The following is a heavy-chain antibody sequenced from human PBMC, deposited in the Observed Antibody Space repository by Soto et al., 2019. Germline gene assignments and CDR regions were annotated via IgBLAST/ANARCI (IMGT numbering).Heavy chain of an antibody. D-gene: IGHD3-3*01. CDR3: ARQNYDFGSGPPWGPNWFDR. CDR2: IYYSGST. Sequence: PSETLSLTCTVSGGSISSYYWSWIRQPPGKGLEWIGYIYYSGSTNYNPSLKSRVTISVDTSKNQFSLKLSSVTAADTAVYYCARQNYDFGSGPPWGPNWFDRWGQGTLVTAPQ. J-gene: IGHJ5*02. V-gene: IGHV4-59*08. CDR1: GGSISSYY.